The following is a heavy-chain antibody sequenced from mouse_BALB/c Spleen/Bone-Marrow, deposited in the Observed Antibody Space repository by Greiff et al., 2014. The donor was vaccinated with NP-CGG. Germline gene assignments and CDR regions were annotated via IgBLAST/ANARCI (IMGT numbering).Heavy chain of an antibody. CDR3: ARVYGSSYDPYYYAMDY. V-gene: IGHV2-9*02. D-gene: IGHD1-1*01. CDR1: GFSLTSYG. J-gene: IGHJ4*01. Sequence: VQLQQSGPGLVAPSQSLSITCTVSGFSLTSYGVYWARQPPGKGLEWLGVIWAGGSTNYNSGLMSRLSISKDNSKSQVLLKMNSLHTDDTAMYYCARVYGSSYDPYYYAMDYWGQGTSVTVSS. CDR2: IWAGGST.